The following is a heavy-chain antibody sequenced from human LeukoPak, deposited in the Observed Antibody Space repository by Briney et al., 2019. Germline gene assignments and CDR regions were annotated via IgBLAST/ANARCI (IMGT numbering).Heavy chain of an antibody. CDR1: GGSITSYY. D-gene: IGHD3-10*01. Sequence: PSETLSLTCTVSGGSITSYYWSWIRQPPGKGLEWIGNIYYSGSTNYNPSLKSRVTISIDASKNQFSLKLSSVTAADTAVYYCAGTANYYGSGSYYKNWGQGTLVTVSS. CDR2: IYYSGST. V-gene: IGHV4-59*01. CDR3: AGTANYYGSGSYYKN. J-gene: IGHJ4*02.